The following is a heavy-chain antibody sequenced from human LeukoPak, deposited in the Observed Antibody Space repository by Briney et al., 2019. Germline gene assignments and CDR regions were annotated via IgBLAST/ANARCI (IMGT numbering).Heavy chain of an antibody. V-gene: IGHV4-61*01. Sequence: SETLSLTCTVSGGSVSRGSYYWSWTRQPPGKGLEWIGYIHHSGTTNYSPSLKSRVTISVDMSKDQFFLNLTSVTAADTAVYYCARGRLGATYWGQGTLVTVSS. CDR2: IHHSGTT. CDR1: GGSVSRGSYY. D-gene: IGHD1-26*01. CDR3: ARGRLGATY. J-gene: IGHJ4*02.